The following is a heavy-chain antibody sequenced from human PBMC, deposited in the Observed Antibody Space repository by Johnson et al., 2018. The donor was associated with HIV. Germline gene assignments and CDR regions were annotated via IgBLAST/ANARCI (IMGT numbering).Heavy chain of an antibody. J-gene: IGHJ3*02. CDR1: GFTFDDYG. CDR3: ARVRTGDSSGYHDAFDI. Sequence: VQLLESGGGVVRPVGSLRLSCAASGFTFDDYGMNWVRQAPGKGLAWASGLNWNGDNTCYADSVKGRFTISRDNARNSMYLQMNSLRVEDTALYYCARVRTGDSSGYHDAFDIWGQGTMVIVSS. V-gene: IGHV3-20*04. CDR2: LNWNGDNT. D-gene: IGHD3-22*01.